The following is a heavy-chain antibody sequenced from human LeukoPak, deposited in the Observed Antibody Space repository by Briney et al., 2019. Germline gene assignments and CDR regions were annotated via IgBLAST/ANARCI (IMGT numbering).Heavy chain of an antibody. CDR1: GDRVSSNSAA. CDR3: ARGTIGRTNWFDP. V-gene: IGHV6-1*01. Sequence: SQTLSLTCAISGDRVSSNSAAWNWIRQSPSRGLEWLGRTYYRTKWYDDYAISVKRRISINPDRSKNQFSLVLTSVTPEDTAVYFCARGTIGRTNWFDPWGQGTLVTISS. CDR2: TYYRTKWYD. J-gene: IGHJ5*02. D-gene: IGHD1-14*01.